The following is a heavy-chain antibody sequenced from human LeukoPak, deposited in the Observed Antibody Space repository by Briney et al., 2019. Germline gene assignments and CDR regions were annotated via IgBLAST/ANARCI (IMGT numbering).Heavy chain of an antibody. CDR1: GFTFSSYW. CDR3: ARRRRIPVGFDI. D-gene: IGHD4-23*01. CDR2: INSDGSST. J-gene: IGHJ3*02. Sequence: GGSLRLSCAASGFTFSSYWMHWVRQAPGTGLVWVSRINSDGSSTSYADSLQGRFTISRDNAKNTLYLQMSSLRAEDTAVYYCARRRRIPVGFDIWGQGTMVTVSS. V-gene: IGHV3-74*01.